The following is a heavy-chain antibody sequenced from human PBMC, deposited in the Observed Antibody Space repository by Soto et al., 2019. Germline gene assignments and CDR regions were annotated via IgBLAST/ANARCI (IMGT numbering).Heavy chain of an antibody. CDR3: ARDHCSSTSCYSP. CDR1: GFSFSSYS. CDR2: ICSSSSYI. V-gene: IGHV3-21*01. Sequence: EVQLVESGGGLVKPGGSLRLSCAASGFSFSSYSMNWVRQAPGKGLEWVSSICSSSSYIYYADSVKGRFTISRDNAKNSLYLQMNSLRAEDTAVYYCARDHCSSTSCYSPWGQGTLVTVSS. J-gene: IGHJ4*02. D-gene: IGHD2-2*01.